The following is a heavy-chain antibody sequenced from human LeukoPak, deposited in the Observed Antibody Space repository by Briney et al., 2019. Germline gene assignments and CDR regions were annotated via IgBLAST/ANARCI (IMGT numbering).Heavy chain of an antibody. CDR3: AKIGWDDAFDI. V-gene: IGHV3-23*01. CDR2: ISGSGGST. D-gene: IGHD6-19*01. Sequence: GGTLRLSCAASGFTFSSYGMRWVRQAPGKGLEWVSAISGSGGSTYYADSVKGRFTISRDNSKNTLYLQMHSLRAEDTAVYYCAKIGWDDAFDIWGQGTMVTVSS. J-gene: IGHJ3*02. CDR1: GFTFSSYG.